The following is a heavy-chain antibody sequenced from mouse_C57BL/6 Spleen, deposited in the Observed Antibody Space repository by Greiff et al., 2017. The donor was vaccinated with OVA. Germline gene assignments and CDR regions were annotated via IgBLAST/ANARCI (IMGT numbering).Heavy chain of an antibody. CDR1: GYTFTSYT. D-gene: IGHD2-1*01. CDR3: ARFGNYLFYFDY. V-gene: IGHV1-4*01. J-gene: IGHJ2*01. Sequence: VQLQQSGAELARPGASVKMSCKASGYTFTSYTMHWVKQRPGQGLEWIGYINPSSGYTKYNQKFKDKATLTADKSSSTAYMQLRSLTSEDSAVYYCARFGNYLFYFDYWGQGTTLTVSS. CDR2: INPSSGYT.